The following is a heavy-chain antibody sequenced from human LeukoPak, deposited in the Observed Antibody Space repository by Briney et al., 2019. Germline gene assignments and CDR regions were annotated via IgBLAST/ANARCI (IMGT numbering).Heavy chain of an antibody. CDR3: ARLGIVGALGY. CDR1: GYTFTSYY. D-gene: IGHD1-26*01. J-gene: IGHJ4*02. CDR2: INPSGGST. Sequence: GASVKVSCKASGYTFTSYYMHWVRQAPGQGREGMGIINPSGGSTSYAQKFQGRVTMTRDMSTSTVYMELSSLRSEDTAVYYCARLGIVGALGYWGQGPLVTVSA. V-gene: IGHV1-46*01.